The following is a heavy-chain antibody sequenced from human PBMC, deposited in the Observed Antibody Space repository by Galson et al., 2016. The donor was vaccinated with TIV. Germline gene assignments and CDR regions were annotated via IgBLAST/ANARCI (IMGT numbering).Heavy chain of an antibody. CDR2: IIPIIGMT. CDR3: ARASLSVLTAILFDY. D-gene: IGHD2-21*02. V-gene: IGHV1-69*04. Sequence: SVKVSCKASGGTFSNYAIRWVRQAPGQGLEWMGRIIPIIGMTNYAQKFQGRPTITADTSTSTANMELSSLRSDDTGVYYCARASLSVLTAILFDYWGQGTLVTVSS. CDR1: GGTFSNYA. J-gene: IGHJ4*02.